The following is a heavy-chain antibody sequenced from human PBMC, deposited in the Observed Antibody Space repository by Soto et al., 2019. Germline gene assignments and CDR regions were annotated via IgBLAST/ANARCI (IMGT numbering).Heavy chain of an antibody. D-gene: IGHD6-19*01. CDR2: IDPSDSYT. V-gene: IGHV5-10-1*01. Sequence: GESLKISCKVSGYSFTSYWISWVRQMPGKGLEWMGRIDPSDSYTNYSPSFQGHVTISADKSISTAYLQWSSLKASDTAMYYCARPRRGGWYVIDYWGQGTLVTVSS. J-gene: IGHJ4*02. CDR3: ARPRRGGWYVIDY. CDR1: GYSFTSYW.